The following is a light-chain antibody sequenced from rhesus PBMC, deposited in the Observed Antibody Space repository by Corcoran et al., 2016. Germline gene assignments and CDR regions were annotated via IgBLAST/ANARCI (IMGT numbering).Light chain of an antibody. V-gene: IGKV1-22*01. CDR2: KAS. Sequence: DIQMTQSPSSLSASVGDTVTITCRASPVINSWLAWYQQKPGKAPKLLNYKASRLQSGAPSRFSGGGSGTDCTLPISSLQSGDFATYYCQQYTSRPYSFALGTKVEIK. CDR3: QQYTSRPYS. J-gene: IGKJ2*01. CDR1: PVINSW.